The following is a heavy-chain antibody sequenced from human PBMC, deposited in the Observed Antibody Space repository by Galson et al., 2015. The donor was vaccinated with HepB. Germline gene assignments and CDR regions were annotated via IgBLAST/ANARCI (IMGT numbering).Heavy chain of an antibody. Sequence: SLRLSCAASGFIFSSYGMSWVRQAPGKGLEWVSVISGSGGTTYYADSVKGRFTISRDNSKNTLYLQMNSLRAEDTAVYYCARRLHDSSGYVDYWGQGTLVTVSS. CDR1: GFIFSSYG. D-gene: IGHD3-22*01. CDR2: ISGSGGTT. J-gene: IGHJ4*02. CDR3: ARRLHDSSGYVDY. V-gene: IGHV3-23*01.